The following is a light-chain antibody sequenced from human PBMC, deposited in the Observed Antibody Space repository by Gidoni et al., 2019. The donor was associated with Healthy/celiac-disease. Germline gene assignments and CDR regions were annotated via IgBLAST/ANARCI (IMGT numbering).Light chain of an antibody. Sequence: EIGFTQSPGTLSLSPGERATLSCRASQSVSSSYLAWYQQKPGQAPRLLIYGASSRATGIPDRFSGSGSGTDFTLTISRLEPEDFAVYYCQQYGSSPWTFGQGTKVEIK. CDR2: GAS. V-gene: IGKV3-20*01. CDR3: QQYGSSPWT. J-gene: IGKJ1*01. CDR1: QSVSSSY.